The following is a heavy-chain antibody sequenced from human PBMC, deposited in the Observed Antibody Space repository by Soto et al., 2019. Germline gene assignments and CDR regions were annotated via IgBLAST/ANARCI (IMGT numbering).Heavy chain of an antibody. V-gene: IGHV4-59*08. D-gene: IGHD2-15*01. CDR3: ARKYCSGGRCYENWFDP. Sequence: PSETLSLTCTVSGGSISTYYWSWIRQPPGKGLEWIGYIYYSGSTNYNPSLKSRVTISVDTSKNQFSLKLSSVTAADTAVYYCARKYCSGGRCYENWFDPWGQGTLVTVSS. CDR2: IYYSGST. CDR1: GGSISTYY. J-gene: IGHJ5*02.